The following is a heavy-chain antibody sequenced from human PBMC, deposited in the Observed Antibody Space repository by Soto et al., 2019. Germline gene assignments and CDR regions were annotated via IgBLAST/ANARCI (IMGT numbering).Heavy chain of an antibody. CDR1: GFTFSSYW. D-gene: IGHD3-10*01. CDR3: ERGALGSYYNDY. J-gene: IGHJ4*02. V-gene: IGHV3-74*01. CDR2: IKGDEIST. Sequence: EVQLVESGGGLVQSGGSLRLSCAASGFTFSSYWIHWVRQAPGKGLVWVSRIKGDEISTNYADSVKGRFTISRDNAKDTVFLQMRDLRAEDTAVYYCERGALGSYYNDYWGQGILVTVSS.